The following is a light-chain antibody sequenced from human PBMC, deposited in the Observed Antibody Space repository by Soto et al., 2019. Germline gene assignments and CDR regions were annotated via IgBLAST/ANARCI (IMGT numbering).Light chain of an antibody. CDR3: QHYVTSPGT. J-gene: IGKJ1*01. CDR2: DTS. V-gene: IGKV3-20*01. CDR1: QSLSISY. Sequence: EIALTQSPSSLSSSLGERATLSCRASQSLSISYLAWHLQQPGQAPRLLIYDTSVKAAVVPDRFSGSGSGDVFTLTSSIQEPDVAAVYYCQHYVTSPGTFGQGTKVDIK.